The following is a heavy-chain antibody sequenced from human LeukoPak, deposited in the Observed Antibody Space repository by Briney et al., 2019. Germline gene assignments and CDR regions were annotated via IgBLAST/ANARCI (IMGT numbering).Heavy chain of an antibody. CDR1: GGSISSGSYY. Sequence: SQTLSLTCTVSGGSISSGSYYWSWIRQPAGKGLEWIGRIYTSGSTNYNPSLKSRVTISVDTSKNQFSLKLSSVTAVDTAVYYCARVDSSSWYDYWGQGTLVTVSS. CDR3: ARVDSSSWYDY. D-gene: IGHD6-13*01. V-gene: IGHV4-61*02. J-gene: IGHJ4*02. CDR2: IYTSGST.